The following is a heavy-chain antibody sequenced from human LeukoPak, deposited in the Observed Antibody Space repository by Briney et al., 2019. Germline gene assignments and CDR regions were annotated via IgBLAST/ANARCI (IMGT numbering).Heavy chain of an antibody. V-gene: IGHV3-23*01. CDR3: AKASAASFNYYFDY. CDR1: GFTFSSYA. J-gene: IGHJ4*02. CDR2: TSGGGGST. D-gene: IGHD6-13*01. Sequence: PGGSLRLSCVASGFTFSSYAMSWVRQAPGKGLEWVSATSGGGGSTYYADSVRGRFTISRDNSKNTLYLQMNSLRAEDTAVYYCAKASAASFNYYFDYWGQGTLVTVSS.